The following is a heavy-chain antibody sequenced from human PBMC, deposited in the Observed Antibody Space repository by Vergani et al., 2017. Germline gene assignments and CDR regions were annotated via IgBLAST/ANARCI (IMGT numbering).Heavy chain of an antibody. D-gene: IGHD3-16*01. V-gene: IGHV5-51*01. CDR3: ARGGQGAGNGGALQL. Sequence: EKQLVQSGSEAKKPGESLKISCQAFRYIFSNFWMGWVRQRPGRGLEWMGIIYSGGSEGKSTPSFRGLGIFPVDTSGNTADQQWRSLQASDTATYFCARGGQGAGNGGALQLWGQGT. CDR2: IYSGGSEG. J-gene: IGHJ6*01. CDR1: RYIFSNFW.